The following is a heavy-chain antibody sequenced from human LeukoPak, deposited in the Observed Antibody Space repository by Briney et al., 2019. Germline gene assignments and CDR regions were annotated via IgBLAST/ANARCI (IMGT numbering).Heavy chain of an antibody. CDR1: GGSISSYY. J-gene: IGHJ3*02. CDR2: IYTSGST. V-gene: IGHV4-4*07. CDR3: ARGPTITMVRGVIPSRAFDI. D-gene: IGHD3-10*01. Sequence: SETLSLTCTVSGGSISSYYWSWIRQPAGKGLEWIGRIYTSGSTNYNPSLKSRVTMSVDTSKNQFSLKLIPVTAADTAVYYCARGPTITMVRGVIPSRAFDIWGQGTMVTVSS.